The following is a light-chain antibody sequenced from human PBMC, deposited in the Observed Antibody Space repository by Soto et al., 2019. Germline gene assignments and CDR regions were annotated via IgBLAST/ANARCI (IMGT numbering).Light chain of an antibody. CDR3: QQYNSYAT. J-gene: IGKJ2*01. V-gene: IGKV1-5*03. Sequence: DIQMTQSPSTLFASVGDRITITCRASQGIGSWLAWYQQKPGKAPRLLIYKASTLESGVPPRFSGSGSGTEFTLTISSVQPDDSATYYCQQYNSYATFGQGTKLDIK. CDR2: KAS. CDR1: QGIGSW.